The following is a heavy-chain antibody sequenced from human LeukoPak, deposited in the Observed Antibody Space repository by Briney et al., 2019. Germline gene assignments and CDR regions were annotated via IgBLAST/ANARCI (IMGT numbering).Heavy chain of an antibody. CDR3: AREGRYCSGGSCYGFYAFDI. J-gene: IGHJ3*02. CDR2: ISYAGINK. D-gene: IGHD2-15*01. V-gene: IGHV3-30-3*01. Sequence: GGSLRLSCAASGFTFNNYAMHWVRQAPGKGLEWVAFISYAGINKYYADSVKGRFIISRDNSKNTLYPQMNSLRAEDTAVYYCAREGRYCSGGSCYGFYAFDIWGQGTMVTVSS. CDR1: GFTFNNYA.